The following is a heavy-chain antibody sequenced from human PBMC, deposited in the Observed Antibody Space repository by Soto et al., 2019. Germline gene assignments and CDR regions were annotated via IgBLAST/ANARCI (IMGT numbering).Heavy chain of an antibody. CDR1: GYTFTSYG. V-gene: IGHV1-18*01. Sequence: SVKVSCKASGYTFTSYGISWVRQAPGQGLEWMGWISAYNGNTNYAQKLQGRVTMTTDTSTSTAYMELRSLRSDDTAVYYCARGREQLVSYYYGMDVWGQGTTVTVSS. D-gene: IGHD6-6*01. CDR3: ARGREQLVSYYYGMDV. J-gene: IGHJ6*02. CDR2: ISAYNGNT.